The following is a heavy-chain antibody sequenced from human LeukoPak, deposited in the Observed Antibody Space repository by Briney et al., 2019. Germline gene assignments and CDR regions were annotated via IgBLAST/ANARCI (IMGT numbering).Heavy chain of an antibody. J-gene: IGHJ4*02. CDR1: GGSISSYY. V-gene: IGHV4-59*01. CDR2: IYYSGST. CDR3: ASLYGGDSSGYLDY. Sequence: SETLSLTCTVSGGSISSYYWSWIRQPPGKGLEWIGYIYYSGSTNYNPSLKSRVTISVDTSKNQFSLKLSSVTAADTAVYYCASLYGGDSSGYLDYWGQGTLVTVSS. D-gene: IGHD3-22*01.